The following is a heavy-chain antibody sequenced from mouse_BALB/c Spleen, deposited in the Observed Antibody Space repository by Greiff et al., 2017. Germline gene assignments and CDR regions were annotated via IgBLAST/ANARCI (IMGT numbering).Heavy chain of an antibody. CDR3: ARGGNYYGSSYYFDY. J-gene: IGHJ2*01. CDR2: INSNGGST. D-gene: IGHD1-1*01. Sequence: EVKLMESGGGLVKLGGSLKLSCAASGFTFSSYYMSWVRQTPEKRLELVAAINSNGGSTYYPDTVKGRFTISRDNAKNTLYLQMSSLKSEDTALYYCARGGNYYGSSYYFDYWGQGTTLTVSS. V-gene: IGHV5-6-2*01. CDR1: GFTFSSYY.